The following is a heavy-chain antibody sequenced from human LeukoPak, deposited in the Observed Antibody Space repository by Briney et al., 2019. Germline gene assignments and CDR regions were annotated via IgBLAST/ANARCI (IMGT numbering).Heavy chain of an antibody. Sequence: GGSLRLSCTASGLTFSTSGFNWVRQAPGKVLEWVASIGPTGSDRYHADSIKGRFTISRDNANNFLYLQMNSLRAEDTAVYYCATETNGRHYDYWGQGTLLTVSS. CDR3: ATETNGRHYDY. V-gene: IGHV3-21*06. D-gene: IGHD1-14*01. CDR2: IGPTGSDR. J-gene: IGHJ4*02. CDR1: GLTFSTSG.